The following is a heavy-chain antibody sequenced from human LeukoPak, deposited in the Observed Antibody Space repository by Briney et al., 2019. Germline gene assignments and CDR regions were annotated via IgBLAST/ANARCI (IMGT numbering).Heavy chain of an antibody. V-gene: IGHV3-23*01. CDR2: ISGSGGST. CDR3: ARFQRRLNYYYYYMDV. Sequence: PGGSLRLSCAASGFTFSSYAMSWVRQAPGKGLEWVSDISGSGGSTYYADSVKGRFTISRDNSKNTLYLQMNSLRAEDTAVYYCARFQRRLNYYYYYMDVWGKGTTVTISS. D-gene: IGHD1-1*01. CDR1: GFTFSSYA. J-gene: IGHJ6*03.